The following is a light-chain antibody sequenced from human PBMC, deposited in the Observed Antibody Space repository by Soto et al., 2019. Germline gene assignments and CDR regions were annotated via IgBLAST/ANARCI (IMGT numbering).Light chain of an antibody. CDR3: QQLNSYPLT. CDR1: QGISSY. CDR2: AAS. J-gene: IGKJ3*01. Sequence: IQLTQSPSSLSASVGDRVTIACRASQGISSYLAWYQQKPGKAPKLLIYAASTLQSGVPSRFSGSGSGTDFTLTISSLQSEDFATYYCQQLNSYPLTVGPGTKVDTK. V-gene: IGKV1-9*01.